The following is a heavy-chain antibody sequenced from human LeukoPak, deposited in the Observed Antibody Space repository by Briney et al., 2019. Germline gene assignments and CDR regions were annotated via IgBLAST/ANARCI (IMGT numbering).Heavy chain of an antibody. CDR1: GFTVSSNY. CDR2: IYSGGST. CDR3: ATMVRGFHPIDY. D-gene: IGHD3-10*01. J-gene: IGHJ4*02. V-gene: IGHV3-53*01. Sequence: PGGSPRLSCAASGFTVSSNYMSWVRQAPGKGLEWVSVIYSGGSTYYADSVKGRFTISRDNSKNTLYLQMNSLRAEDTAVYYCATMVRGFHPIDYWGQGTLVTVSS.